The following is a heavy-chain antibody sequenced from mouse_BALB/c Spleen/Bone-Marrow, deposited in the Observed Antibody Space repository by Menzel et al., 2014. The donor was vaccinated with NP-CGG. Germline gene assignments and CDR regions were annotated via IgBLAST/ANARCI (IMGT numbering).Heavy chain of an antibody. CDR2: IYPGDGDT. CDR1: GYAFSSYW. V-gene: IGHV1-80*01. Sequence: QVQLQQSGAELVRPGSSVKTSCKASGYAFSSYWMNWVRQRPGQGLEWIGQIYPGDGDTNYNGKFKGKATLTADRSSSTAYMQLSSLTSEGSAVYFCARTPWFAYWGQGTLVTVSA. J-gene: IGHJ3*01. CDR3: ARTPWFAY.